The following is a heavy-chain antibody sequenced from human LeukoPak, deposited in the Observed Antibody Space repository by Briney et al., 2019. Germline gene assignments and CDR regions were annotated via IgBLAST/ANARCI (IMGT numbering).Heavy chain of an antibody. CDR1: GGTFSSYA. J-gene: IGHJ5*02. CDR2: IIPILGIA. V-gene: IGHV1-69*04. Sequence: SVTVSCKASGGTFSSYAISWVRQAPGQGLEWMGRIIPILGIANYAQKFQGRVTITADKSTSTAYMELSSLRSEDTAVYYCARDIRGELGFDPWGQGTLVTVSS. CDR3: ARDIRGELGFDP. D-gene: IGHD1-26*01.